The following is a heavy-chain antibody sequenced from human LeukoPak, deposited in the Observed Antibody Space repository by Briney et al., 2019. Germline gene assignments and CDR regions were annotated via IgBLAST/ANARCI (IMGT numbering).Heavy chain of an antibody. CDR2: VNHSGSS. CDR1: GGSFSGYY. Sequence: SETLSLTCAVYGGSFSGYYWSWIRQPPGKGLEWIGEVNHSGSSNYNPSLKGRVTISVDTSKKQFSLKLSSVTAADTAVYYCAREGTVSFFDYWGQGTLVTVSS. J-gene: IGHJ4*02. CDR3: AREGTVSFFDY. D-gene: IGHD1-7*01. V-gene: IGHV4-34*01.